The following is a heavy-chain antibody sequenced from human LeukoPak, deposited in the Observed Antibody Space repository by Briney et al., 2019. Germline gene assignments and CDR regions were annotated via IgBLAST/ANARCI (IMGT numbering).Heavy chain of an antibody. V-gene: IGHV3-23*01. CDR2: ISGSGGST. CDR3: AKIFTMEDYYYYYYMDV. J-gene: IGHJ6*03. D-gene: IGHD3-10*01. CDR1: GFTFGSYA. Sequence: GGSLRLSCAASGFTFGSYAMSWVRQPPGKGLEWVSAISGSGGSTYYADSVKGRFTISRDNSKNTLYPQMNSLRAEDTAVYYCAKIFTMEDYYYYYYMDVWGKGTTVTVSS.